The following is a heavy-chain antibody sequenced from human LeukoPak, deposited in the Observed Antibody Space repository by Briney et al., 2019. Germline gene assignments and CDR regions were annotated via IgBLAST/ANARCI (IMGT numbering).Heavy chain of an antibody. V-gene: IGHV1-18*04. CDR3: ARGGSSGWYYYYYMDV. CDR1: GYTFTGYY. Sequence: ASVKVSCKASGYTFTGYYLHWVRQAPGQGLEWMGWISVYNGNTNYAQKLQGRVTMTTDTSTSTAYMELRSPRSDDTAVYYCARGGSSGWYYYYYMDVWGKGTTVTVSS. J-gene: IGHJ6*03. D-gene: IGHD6-19*01. CDR2: ISVYNGNT.